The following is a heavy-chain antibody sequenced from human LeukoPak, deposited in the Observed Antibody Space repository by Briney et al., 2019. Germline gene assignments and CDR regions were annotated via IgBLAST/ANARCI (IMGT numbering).Heavy chain of an antibody. Sequence: PGGSLRLSCTASGFTFSSYAMNWVRQAPGKGLEWVSGIGAGGTFTYYADAETRRFTISRDNSRNTLYLQMNSLRADDTAVYYCAKDLDYTTNGYYSDYWGQGTLVTVSS. CDR3: AKDLDYTTNGYYSDY. J-gene: IGHJ4*02. V-gene: IGHV3-23*01. D-gene: IGHD4-11*01. CDR1: GFTFSSYA. CDR2: IGAGGTFT.